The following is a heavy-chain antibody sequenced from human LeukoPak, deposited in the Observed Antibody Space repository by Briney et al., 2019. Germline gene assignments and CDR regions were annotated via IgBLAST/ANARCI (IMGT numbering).Heavy chain of an antibody. J-gene: IGHJ4*02. D-gene: IGHD3-10*01. CDR3: AKGYYGSGVFDY. Sequence: GRSLRLSCAASGFTFSSYGMHWVRQAPGKGLEWVAVVWYDGTNKYYADSVKGRFTISRDNSKNTLYLQMNSLRTEDTAVYYCAKGYYGSGVFDYWGQGTLVTVSS. CDR2: VWYDGTNK. CDR1: GFTFSSYG. V-gene: IGHV3-33*06.